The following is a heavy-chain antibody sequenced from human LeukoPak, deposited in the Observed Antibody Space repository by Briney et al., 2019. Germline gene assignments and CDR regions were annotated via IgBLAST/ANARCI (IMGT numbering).Heavy chain of an antibody. J-gene: IGHJ3*02. Sequence: SETLSLTCTVSGGSISGGGYYWSWIRQHPGKGLEWIGYIYYSGSTYYNPSLKSRVTISVDTSKNQFSLKLSSVTAADTAVYYCAREATSWEDAFDIWGQGTMVTVSS. CDR3: AREATSWEDAFDI. D-gene: IGHD1-26*01. CDR2: IYYSGST. V-gene: IGHV4-31*03. CDR1: GGSISGGGYY.